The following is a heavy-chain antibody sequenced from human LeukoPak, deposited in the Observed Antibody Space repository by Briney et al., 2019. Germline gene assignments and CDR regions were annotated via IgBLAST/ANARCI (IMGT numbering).Heavy chain of an antibody. CDR2: INHSGST. CDR3: ARGDYYYDSSGYYVGGFDDY. CDR1: GGSFSGYY. V-gene: IGHV4-34*01. Sequence: SESLSLTCAVYGGSFSGYYWSWIRQPPGKGLEWIGEINHSGSTNYNPSLKSRVTISVDTSKNQFSLKLSSVTAADTAVYYCARGDYYYDSSGYYVGGFDDYWGQGTLVTVSS. J-gene: IGHJ4*02. D-gene: IGHD3-22*01.